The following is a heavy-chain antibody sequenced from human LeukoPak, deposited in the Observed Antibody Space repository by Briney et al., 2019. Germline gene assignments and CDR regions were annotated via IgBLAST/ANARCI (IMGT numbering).Heavy chain of an antibody. V-gene: IGHV3-23*01. CDR2: ISGSGGST. CDR3: VRDRCSSTSCHDSPNWFAP. J-gene: IGHJ5*02. CDR1: GFTFSSYA. Sequence: SGGSLRLSCAASGFTFSSYAMSWVRQAPGKGLEWVSAISGSGGSTYYADSVKGRFTISRDNAKNSLYLQMNSLRAEDTALYYCVRDRCSSTSCHDSPNWFAPWGQGPLVTVSS. D-gene: IGHD2-2*01.